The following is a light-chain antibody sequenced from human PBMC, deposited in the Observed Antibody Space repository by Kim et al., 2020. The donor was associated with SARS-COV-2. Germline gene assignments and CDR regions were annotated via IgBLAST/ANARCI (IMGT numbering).Light chain of an antibody. J-gene: IGLJ2*01. CDR1: SANSGSNT. CDR2: SNN. Sequence: GQRVTISFSGSSANSGSNTVNWYQQLPGTAPKLLIYSNNQRPSGVPDRFSGSKSGTSASLAISGLQSEDEADYYCAAWDDSLNGVVFGGGTQLTVL. V-gene: IGLV1-44*01. CDR3: AAWDDSLNGVV.